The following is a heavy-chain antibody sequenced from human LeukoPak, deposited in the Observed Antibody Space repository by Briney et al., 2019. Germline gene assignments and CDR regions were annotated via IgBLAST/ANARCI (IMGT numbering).Heavy chain of an antibody. CDR1: GFTFSSYS. CDR3: AKGRSGYSYGPKDY. D-gene: IGHD5-18*01. Sequence: GGSLRLSCAASGFTFSSYSMNWVRQAPGKGLEWVSYISSSSSTIYYADSVKGRFTISRDNSKNTLYLQMNSLRAEDTAVYYCAKGRSGYSYGPKDYWGQGTLVTVSS. J-gene: IGHJ4*02. V-gene: IGHV3-48*01. CDR2: ISSSSSTI.